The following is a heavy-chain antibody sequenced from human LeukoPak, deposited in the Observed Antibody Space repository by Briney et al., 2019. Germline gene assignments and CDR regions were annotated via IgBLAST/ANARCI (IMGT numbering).Heavy chain of an antibody. CDR1: GFTFSRYW. CDR2: IKQDGSAK. J-gene: IGHJ4*02. Sequence: GGSLRLPCAGSGFTFSRYWMSWVGQAPGKGLGWVANIKQDGSAKYYVDSVKGRFTTSRHNAKNSLYLQMNSLRVEDTAVYYCARDSTSDSLGYWGQGTLVIVSS. V-gene: IGHV3-7*01. CDR3: ARDSTSDSLGY. D-gene: IGHD2-21*01.